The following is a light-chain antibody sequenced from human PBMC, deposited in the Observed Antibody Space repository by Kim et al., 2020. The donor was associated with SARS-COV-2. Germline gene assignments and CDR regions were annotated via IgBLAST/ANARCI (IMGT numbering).Light chain of an antibody. V-gene: IGKV3-20*01. CDR3: QQYGSSPRT. CDR2: DTS. CDR1: QSVSSSY. Sequence: PRGERATLSCRASQSVSSSYLAWYQQKPGQAPRLLIYDTSSRATGIPDRFSGSGSGTDFTLTISRLEPEDFAVYYCQQYGSSPRTFGQGTKVDIK. J-gene: IGKJ1*01.